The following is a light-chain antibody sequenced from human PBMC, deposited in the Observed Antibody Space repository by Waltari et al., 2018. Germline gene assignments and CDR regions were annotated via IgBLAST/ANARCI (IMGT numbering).Light chain of an antibody. CDR3: CSYAGSTTWV. V-gene: IGLV2-23*01. Sequence: QSALTQPASVSGSPGQSITISCTGTSSDVGSYNLVSWYQQHPGKAPERMIYAGSKRPSGVSNRFSGSKSGHTASLTISGLQAEDEADYYCCSYAGSTTWVFGGGTKLTVL. J-gene: IGLJ3*02. CDR1: SSDVGSYNL. CDR2: AGS.